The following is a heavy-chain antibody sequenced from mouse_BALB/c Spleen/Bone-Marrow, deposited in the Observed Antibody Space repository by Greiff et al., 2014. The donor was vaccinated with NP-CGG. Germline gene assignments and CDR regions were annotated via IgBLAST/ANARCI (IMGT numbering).Heavy chain of an antibody. CDR3: AREGWDYDGFDY. V-gene: IGHV1-61*01. CDR1: GYSFTSYW. J-gene: IGHJ2*01. CDR2: IHPSDSET. D-gene: IGHD2-4*01. Sequence: VQLQQSGAELVRPGASVKLSCKASGYSFTSYWMNWVKQRPGQGLEWIDMIHPSDSETRLNQKFKDKATLTVNKSSSTAYMQLSSPTSEDSAVYYCAREGWDYDGFDYWGQGTTLTVSS.